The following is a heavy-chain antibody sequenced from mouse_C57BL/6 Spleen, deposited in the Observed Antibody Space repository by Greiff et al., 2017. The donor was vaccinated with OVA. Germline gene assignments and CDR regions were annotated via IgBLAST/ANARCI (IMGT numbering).Heavy chain of an antibody. CDR3: ARVQDYAMDY. V-gene: IGHV3-6*01. J-gene: IGHJ4*01. CDR2: ISYDGSN. Sequence: DVKLQESGPGLVKPSQSLSLTCSVTGYSITSGYYWNWIRQFPGNKLEWMGYISYDGSNNYNPSLKNRISITRDTSKNQFFLKLNSVTTEDTATYYCARVQDYAMDYWGQGTSVTVSS. D-gene: IGHD3-2*02. CDR1: GYSITSGYY.